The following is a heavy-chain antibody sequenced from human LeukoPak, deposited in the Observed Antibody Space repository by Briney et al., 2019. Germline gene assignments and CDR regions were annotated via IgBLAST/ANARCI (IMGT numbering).Heavy chain of an antibody. CDR3: AKETRLDYYDSSGDAFDI. Sequence: GGSLRLSCAASGFTFSSYAMHWVRQAPGKGLEWVAVISYDGSNKYYADSVKGRFTISRDNSKNTLYLQMNSLRAEDTAVYYCAKETRLDYYDSSGDAFDIWGQGTMVTVSS. CDR2: ISYDGSNK. J-gene: IGHJ3*02. CDR1: GFTFSSYA. D-gene: IGHD3-22*01. V-gene: IGHV3-30-3*01.